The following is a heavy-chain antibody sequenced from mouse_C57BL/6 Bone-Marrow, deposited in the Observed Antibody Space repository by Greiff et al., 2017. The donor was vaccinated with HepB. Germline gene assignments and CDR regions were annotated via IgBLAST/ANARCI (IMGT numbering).Heavy chain of an antibody. J-gene: IGHJ2*01. Sequence: EVQLQQSGPELVKPGASVKISCKASGYTFTDYYMNWVKQSHGKSLEWIGDINPNNGGTSYNQKFKGKATLTVDKSSSTAYMELRSLTSEDSAVYYWARWWIGYFDYWGQGTTLTVSS. V-gene: IGHV1-26*01. CDR3: ARWWIGYFDY. CDR1: GYTFTDYY. CDR2: INPNNGGT. D-gene: IGHD1-1*02.